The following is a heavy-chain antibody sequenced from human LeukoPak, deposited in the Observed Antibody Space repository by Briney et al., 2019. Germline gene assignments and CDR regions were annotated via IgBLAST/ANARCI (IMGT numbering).Heavy chain of an antibody. CDR1: GYTLTGYY. CDR3: ARRRMVRGVIITTHAFDI. D-gene: IGHD3-10*01. Sequence: ASVKVSCKASGYTLTGYYMHWVRQAPGQGLEWMGWINPNSGGTNYAQKFQGRVTMTRDTSISTAYMELSRLRSDDTAVYYCARRRMVRGVIITTHAFDIWGQGTMVTVSS. J-gene: IGHJ3*02. CDR2: INPNSGGT. V-gene: IGHV1-2*02.